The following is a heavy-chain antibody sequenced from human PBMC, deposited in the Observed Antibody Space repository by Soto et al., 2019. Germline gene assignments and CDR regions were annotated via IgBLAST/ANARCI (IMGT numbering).Heavy chain of an antibody. CDR1: GFTFDDYA. CDR2: ISWNSGSI. CDR3: AKDKAEQWYDY. Sequence: EVQLVESGGGLVQPGRSLRLSCAASGFTFDDYAMHWVRQAPGKGLEWVSGISWNSGSIGYADSVKGRFTIARDNAKNSLYLQMNSLRAEDTALYYCAKDKAEQWYDYWGQGTLVTVSS. V-gene: IGHV3-9*01. D-gene: IGHD6-19*01. J-gene: IGHJ4*02.